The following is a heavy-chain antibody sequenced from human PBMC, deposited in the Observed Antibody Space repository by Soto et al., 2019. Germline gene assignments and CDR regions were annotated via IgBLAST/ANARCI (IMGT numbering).Heavy chain of an antibody. CDR1: GFTFSSYG. Sequence: VGSLRLSCAASGFTFSSYGMHWVRQAPGKGLEWVAVISYDGSNKYYADSVKGRFTISRDNSKNTLYLQMNSLRAEDTAVYYCAKDGGYCTNGVCYKTYGMDVWGQGTTVTVSS. CDR3: AKDGGYCTNGVCYKTYGMDV. J-gene: IGHJ6*02. D-gene: IGHD2-8*01. CDR2: ISYDGSNK. V-gene: IGHV3-30*18.